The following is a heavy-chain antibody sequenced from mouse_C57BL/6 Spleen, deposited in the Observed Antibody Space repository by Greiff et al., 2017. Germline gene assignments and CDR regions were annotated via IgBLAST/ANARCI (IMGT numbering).Heavy chain of an antibody. CDR1: GFSLTSYG. D-gene: IGHD2-4*01. CDR2: IWSGGST. J-gene: IGHJ4*01. Sequence: VQLVESGPGLVQPSQSLSITCTVSGFSLTSYGVHWVRQSPGKGLEWLGVIWSGGSTDYNAAFISRLSISKDNSKSQVFFKMNSLQADDTAIYYCAREPLYDYDYAMDYWGQGTSVTVSS. CDR3: AREPLYDYDYAMDY. V-gene: IGHV2-2*01.